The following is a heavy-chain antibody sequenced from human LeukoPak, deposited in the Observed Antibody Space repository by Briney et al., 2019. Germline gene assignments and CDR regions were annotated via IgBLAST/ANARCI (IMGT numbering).Heavy chain of an antibody. Sequence: PSETLSLTCAVSGGSISSYYWSWIRQPPGKGLEWVAYINFSGSTKYKSSLKRRVPISVDPSKYQFPLKLSSVTAADPAVYYCARTPDPYNWLDPWGQGTLVSVSS. CDR2: INFSGST. CDR3: ARTPDPYNWLDP. J-gene: IGHJ5*02. CDR1: GGSISSYY. V-gene: IGHV4-59*01.